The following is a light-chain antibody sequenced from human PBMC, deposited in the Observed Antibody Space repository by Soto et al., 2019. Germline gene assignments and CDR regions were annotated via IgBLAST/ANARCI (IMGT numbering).Light chain of an antibody. CDR3: SSYSISTAYL. V-gene: IGLV2-14*01. CDR2: EVS. Sequence: VLTKPASVSGSPGQSITISFTGTSSDVGGYDYVSWYQLHPGKAPKLMVFEVSNRPSGVSYRFSGSKSGNTASLTISGLQAEDEADYFCSSYSISTAYLFGTGTKVTVL. J-gene: IGLJ1*01. CDR1: SSDVGGYDY.